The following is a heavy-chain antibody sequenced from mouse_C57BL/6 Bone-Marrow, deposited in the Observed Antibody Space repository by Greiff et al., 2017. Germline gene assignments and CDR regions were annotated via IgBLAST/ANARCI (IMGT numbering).Heavy chain of an antibody. CDR2: IYPGSGHT. CDR1: GYTFTDYY. V-gene: IGHV1-76*01. D-gene: IGHD2-4*01. J-gene: IGHJ2*01. CDR3: ARWGDYDEVDY. Sequence: QVQLQQSGAELVRPGASVKLSCKASGYTFTDYYINWVKQRPGQGLEWIARIYPGSGHTYYNEKFKGKATLTAEKSSSTAYMQPSSLTSEDSAVYFCARWGDYDEVDYWGQGTTLTVSS.